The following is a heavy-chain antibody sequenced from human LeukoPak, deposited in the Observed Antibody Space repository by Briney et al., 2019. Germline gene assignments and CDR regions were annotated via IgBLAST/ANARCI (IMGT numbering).Heavy chain of an antibody. CDR2: IYYSGST. CDR1: GGSISSSSYY. D-gene: IGHD3-10*01. J-gene: IGHJ4*02. CDR3: ARLKEILWFGELFDY. Sequence: PSETLSLTCTVSGGSISSSSYYWGWIRQPPGKGLEWIGSIYYSGSTYYNPSLKSRVTISVDTSKNQFSLKLSSVTAADTAVYYCARLKEILWFGELFDYWGQGTLVTFSS. V-gene: IGHV4-39*01.